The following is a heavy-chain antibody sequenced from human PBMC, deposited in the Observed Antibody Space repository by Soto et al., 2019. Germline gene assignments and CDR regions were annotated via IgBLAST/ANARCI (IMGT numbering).Heavy chain of an antibody. CDR3: ARGFDYSPGYAFDI. D-gene: IGHD2-15*01. CDR2: ISSSSSYI. CDR1: GSTFSSYS. J-gene: IGHJ3*02. V-gene: IGHV3-21*01. Sequence: PGGSLRLSCAASGSTFSSYSMNWVRQAPGKGLEWVSSISSSSSYIYYADSVKGRFTISRDNAKNSLYLQMNSLRAEDTAVYYCARGFDYSPGYAFDIWGQGTMVTVSS.